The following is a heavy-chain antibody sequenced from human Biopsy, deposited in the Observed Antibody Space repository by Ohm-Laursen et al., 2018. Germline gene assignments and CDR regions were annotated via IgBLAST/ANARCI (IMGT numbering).Heavy chain of an antibody. CDR2: FNSDGTDT. D-gene: IGHD5-18*01. J-gene: IGHJ4*02. CDR3: AKAGRGYIDY. Sequence: GSLRLSCAASGFMFSASWMSWVRQAPGKGLEWVSRFNSDGTDTTYADSVKGRFTISRDNAKNTLYLQMNSLRVEDTAVYYCAKAGRGYIDYWGQGTLVIVSS. V-gene: IGHV3-74*01. CDR1: GFMFSASW.